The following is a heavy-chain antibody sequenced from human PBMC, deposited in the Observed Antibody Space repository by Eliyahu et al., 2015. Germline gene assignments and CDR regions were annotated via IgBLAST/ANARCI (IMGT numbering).Heavy chain of an antibody. CDR3: ARDWRYSFDF. J-gene: IGHJ4*02. V-gene: IGHV3-48*02. CDR1: GFTFSSYX. CDR2: XCGRTGTI. Sequence: EVQLVESGGALVQPGGSLRXSCAXSGFTFSSYXMNWVRQAAGKGLEWIXYXCGRTGTIYXADSVKGRFTISWDNAKNSLYLQMNSLRDEDTAVYYCARDWRYSFDFWGRGTLVTVSS.